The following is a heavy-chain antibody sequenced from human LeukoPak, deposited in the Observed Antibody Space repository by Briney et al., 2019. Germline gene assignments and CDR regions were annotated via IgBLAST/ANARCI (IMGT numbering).Heavy chain of an antibody. Sequence: PSETLSLTCAVYGGSFSGYYWSWIRQPPGKGLEWIGEINHSGSTNYNPSLKSRVTISVDTSKNQFSLRLSSVTAADTAVYYCARQDGASPAYEEAFDIWGQGTMVTVSS. CDR1: GGSFSGYY. V-gene: IGHV4-34*01. CDR3: ARQDGASPAYEEAFDI. CDR2: INHSGST. J-gene: IGHJ3*02. D-gene: IGHD3-22*01.